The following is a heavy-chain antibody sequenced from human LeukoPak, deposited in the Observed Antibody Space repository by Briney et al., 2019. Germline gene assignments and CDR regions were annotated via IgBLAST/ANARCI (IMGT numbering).Heavy chain of an antibody. J-gene: IGHJ4*02. CDR3: AREETNYYDSSGYFYYFDY. CDR1: GYTFTSYG. V-gene: IGHV1-18*01. CDR2: ISAYNGNT. Sequence: ASVKVSCKASGYTFTSYGISWVRQAPGQGPEWMGWISAYNGNTNYAQKLQGRVTMTTDTSTSTAYMELRSLRSDDTAVYYCAREETNYYDSSGYFYYFDYWGQGTLVTVSS. D-gene: IGHD3-22*01.